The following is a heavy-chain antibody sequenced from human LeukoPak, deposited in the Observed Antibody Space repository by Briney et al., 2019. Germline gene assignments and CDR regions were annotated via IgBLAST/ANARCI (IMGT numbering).Heavy chain of an antibody. J-gene: IGHJ4*02. CDR1: GFTFSSYA. CDR2: ISYDGSNK. V-gene: IGHV3-30*04. D-gene: IGHD3-22*01. Sequence: GGSLRLSCAASGFTFSSYAMHWVRQAPGKGLEWVAVISYDGSNKYYADSVKGRFTISRDNSKNMLYLQMNSLRAEDTAVYYCAKLLYYYDSSQPYWGQGTLVTVSS. CDR3: AKLLYYYDSSQPY.